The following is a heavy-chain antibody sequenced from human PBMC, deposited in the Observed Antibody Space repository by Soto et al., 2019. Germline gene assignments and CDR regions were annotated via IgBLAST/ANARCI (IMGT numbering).Heavy chain of an antibody. Sequence: ASVKVSCKASGYTFTSYDINWVRQATGQGLEWMGWMNPNSGNTGYAQKFQGRVTMTRNTSISTAYMELSSLRSEDTAVYYCARGVGGYIGYCSGGSCYKIWFDSWGQRTLVTVSS. D-gene: IGHD2-15*01. J-gene: IGHJ5*01. CDR1: GYTFTSYD. V-gene: IGHV1-8*01. CDR2: MNPNSGNT. CDR3: ARGVGGYIGYCSGGSCYKIWFDS.